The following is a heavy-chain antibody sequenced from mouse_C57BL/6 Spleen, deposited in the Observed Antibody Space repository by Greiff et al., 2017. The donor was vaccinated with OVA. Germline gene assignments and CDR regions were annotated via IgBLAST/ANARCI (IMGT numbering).Heavy chain of an antibody. Sequence: VQLKQSGGGLVKPGGSLKLSCAASGFTFSDYGMHWVRQAPEKGLEWVAYISSGSSTIYYADTVKGRFTISRDNAKNTLFLQMTSLRSEDTAMYYCARDYGRYFDYWGQGTTLTVSS. CDR2: ISSGSSTI. CDR3: ARDYGRYFDY. V-gene: IGHV5-17*01. J-gene: IGHJ2*01. CDR1: GFTFSDYG. D-gene: IGHD1-1*01.